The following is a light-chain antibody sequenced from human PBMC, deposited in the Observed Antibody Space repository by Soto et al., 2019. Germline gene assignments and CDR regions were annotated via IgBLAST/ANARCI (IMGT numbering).Light chain of an antibody. CDR2: DAS. V-gene: IGKV1-33*01. Sequence: DIQMTQSPSSLSASVGDRVTITCQASQDITNFLNWYQQKPGKAPKVLIFDASNLKTGVPSRFSACGSGTDFTFTINNLQPEDIATYYCQQYDSFPYTFGQGTNLEIK. CDR3: QQYDSFPYT. J-gene: IGKJ2*01. CDR1: QDITNF.